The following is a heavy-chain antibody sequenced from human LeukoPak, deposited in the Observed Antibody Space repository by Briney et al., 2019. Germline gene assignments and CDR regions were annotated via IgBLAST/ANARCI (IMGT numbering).Heavy chain of an antibody. V-gene: IGHV3-66*01. J-gene: IGHJ4*02. CDR2: LYIADTT. CDR1: GFSITTNY. D-gene: IGHD3-16*01. Sequence: GGSLRLSCTVSGFSITTNYISWVRQAPGKGLEWVSVLYIADTTYYADSVKGRFSISKDTSKNTVFLQLNRLRVEDTAVYYCARIQFYDNYVKRNSWGQGTLVTVSS. CDR3: ARIQFYDNYVKRNS.